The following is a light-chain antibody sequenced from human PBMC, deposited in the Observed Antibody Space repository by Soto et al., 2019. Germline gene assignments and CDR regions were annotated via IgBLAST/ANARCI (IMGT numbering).Light chain of an antibody. V-gene: IGLV4-69*01. CDR3: QTXXTXIVI. CDR1: XXXXXXA. CDR2: LNSDGSH. Sequence: QLVLTQSPSASASLGASXXXXXXXXXXXXXXAIAWHQQQPEKGPRYLMKLNSDGSHSKGDGIPDRFSGSSSGAERYLTISSLQSEDEADYYXQTXXTXIVIFGGGTKLTVL. J-gene: IGLJ2*01.